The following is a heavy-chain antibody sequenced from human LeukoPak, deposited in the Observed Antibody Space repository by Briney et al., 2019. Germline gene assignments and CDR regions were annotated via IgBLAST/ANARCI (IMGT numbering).Heavy chain of an antibody. CDR1: GFTFSSYS. CDR3: AKGTRRGSGSGPPPVYYYYGMDV. D-gene: IGHD3-10*01. CDR2: IFMCGSQR. Sequence: GGSLRLSCAASGFTFSSYSMNWVRQAPGKGLEWVSSIFMCGSQRNYADSVRGRFTISSDNAKNSLYLQMNSLRAEDTAVYHWAKGTRRGSGSGPPPVYYYYGMDVWGKGTTVTVSS. V-gene: IGHV3-21*04. J-gene: IGHJ6*04.